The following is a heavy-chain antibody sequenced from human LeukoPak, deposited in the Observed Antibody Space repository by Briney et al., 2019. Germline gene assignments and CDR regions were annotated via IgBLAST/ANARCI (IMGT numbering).Heavy chain of an antibody. D-gene: IGHD5-18*01. Sequence: GGSLRLSCAASGFTLSTYWTHWVRQVPGKGLLWVSNINSDGSVTNYADSVKGRFTISRDHAKDTVYLQMNSLRAEDTAVYYCARGGGYSYGPLDYWGQGTLVTVSS. CDR3: ARGGGYSYGPLDY. V-gene: IGHV3-74*01. J-gene: IGHJ4*02. CDR1: GFTLSTYW. CDR2: INSDGSVT.